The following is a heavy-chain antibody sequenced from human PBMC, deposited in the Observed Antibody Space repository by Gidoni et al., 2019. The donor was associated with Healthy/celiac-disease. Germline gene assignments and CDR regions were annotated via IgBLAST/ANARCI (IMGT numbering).Heavy chain of an antibody. CDR3: ARDPHLTKGYHRDYYYYGMDV. CDR2: IIPIFGTA. CDR1: GGTFRSYA. J-gene: IGHJ6*02. V-gene: IGHV1-69*01. Sequence: QVQLVQSGAEVKKPGSSVKVSCKASGGTFRSYAITCVRQAPGQGLEWMGGIIPIFGTANYAQKFQGRVTITADESTSTAYMELSSLRSEDTAVYYCARDPHLTKGYHRDYYYYGMDVWGQGTTVTVSS. D-gene: IGHD2-2*01.